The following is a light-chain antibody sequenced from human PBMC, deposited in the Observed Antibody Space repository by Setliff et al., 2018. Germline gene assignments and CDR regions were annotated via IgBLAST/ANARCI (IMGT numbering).Light chain of an antibody. J-gene: IGLJ1*01. V-gene: IGLV3-25*03. CDR2: KDN. Sequence: SYELTQPPSVSVSPGQTARITCSGDALSKQSAYWYQQKPGQAPVLVIYKDNERPSGIPERFSGSSSGTTVTLTISGVQAEDEADYYCQSTDNRDTYPYGFGTGTKVTVL. CDR1: ALSKQS. CDR3: QSTDNRDTYPYG.